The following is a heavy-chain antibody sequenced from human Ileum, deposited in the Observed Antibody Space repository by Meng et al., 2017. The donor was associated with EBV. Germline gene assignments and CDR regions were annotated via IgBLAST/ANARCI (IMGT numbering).Heavy chain of an antibody. V-gene: IGHV3-74*01. D-gene: IGHD3-16*01. J-gene: IGHJ4*02. Sequence: VVEVRCGLVQAGVVLSLSCAGSGFTFSSYWMHWVRQAPGKGLGWVSRINSAGSSTSYADSVKGRFTISRDNAKNTLYLQMNSLRAEDTAVYYCVRGGGYYFDYWGQGTLVTVSS. CDR1: GFTFSSYW. CDR3: VRGGGYYFDY. CDR2: INSAGSST.